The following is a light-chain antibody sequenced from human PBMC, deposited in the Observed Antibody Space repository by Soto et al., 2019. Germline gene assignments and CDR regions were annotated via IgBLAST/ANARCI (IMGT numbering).Light chain of an antibody. V-gene: IGKV3-20*01. Sequence: EIVLTQSPGTLSLSPGERATLSCRASQSVSSSYLAWYQQKPGQAPRLLIYGASSRATGIPDRFSGSGSGTDFTLTISRLEPEDFAVYYYQQYDCSPRTFGQGTKLEIK. CDR2: GAS. J-gene: IGKJ2*01. CDR1: QSVSSSY. CDR3: QQYDCSPRT.